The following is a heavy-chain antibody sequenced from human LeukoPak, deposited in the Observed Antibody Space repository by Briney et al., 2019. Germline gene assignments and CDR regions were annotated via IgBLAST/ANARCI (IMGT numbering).Heavy chain of an antibody. CDR1: GFTFSNYW. J-gene: IGHJ4*02. CDR3: ARVEDSSGYYRPFDY. Sequence: GGSLRLSCAASGFTFSNYWMSWVRQAPGKGLEWVANIKQDGSEKYYVDSVKGRFTISRDNAENSLYLQMNSLRAEDTAVYYCARVEDSSGYYRPFDYWGQGTLVTVSS. CDR2: IKQDGSEK. D-gene: IGHD3-22*01. V-gene: IGHV3-7*01.